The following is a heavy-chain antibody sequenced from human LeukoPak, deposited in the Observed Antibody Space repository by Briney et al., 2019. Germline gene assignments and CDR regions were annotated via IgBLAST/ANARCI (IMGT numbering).Heavy chain of an antibody. D-gene: IGHD3-22*01. J-gene: IGHJ4*02. CDR3: VKGGFTYYDD. CDR1: GFTFDYSA. Sequence: GESLRLSCAASGFTFDYSAMTWVRQAPPTGLEWVSTINTRDITFYPNSVKGRFTISRDNPKNALFLQMNSLRAEDTAIYYCVKGGFTYYDDWGQGTLVTVSS. CDR2: INTRDIT. V-gene: IGHV3-23*01.